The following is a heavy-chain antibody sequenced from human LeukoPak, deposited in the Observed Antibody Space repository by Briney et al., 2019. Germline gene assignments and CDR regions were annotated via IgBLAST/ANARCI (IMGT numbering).Heavy chain of an antibody. V-gene: IGHV4-59*11. CDR1: GASISSHY. J-gene: IGHJ4*02. Sequence: PSETLSLACTVSGASISSHYWSWIRQFPGKRLEWIGYTHNSGSTNFNPSLKSRVTMSVDTSKNQFSLKLTSVTAADTARYYCARGGWSLDYWGQGTLVTVSS. D-gene: IGHD6-19*01. CDR3: ARGGWSLDY. CDR2: THNSGST.